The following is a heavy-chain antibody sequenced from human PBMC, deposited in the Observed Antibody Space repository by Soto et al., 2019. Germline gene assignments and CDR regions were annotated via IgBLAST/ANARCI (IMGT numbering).Heavy chain of an antibody. CDR2: FYNSGST. CDR1: GGSISSNY. D-gene: IGHD5-18*01. J-gene: IGHJ4*02. Sequence: SETLSLTCTVSGGSISSNYWTWNRQPPGKVLGWFGYFYNSGSTNYNPSLKSRVTISEDTSKSQFSPKVNSMTAADTADYYCVREGYNFGFDYWGQGTLVTVSS. V-gene: IGHV4-59*01. CDR3: VREGYNFGFDY.